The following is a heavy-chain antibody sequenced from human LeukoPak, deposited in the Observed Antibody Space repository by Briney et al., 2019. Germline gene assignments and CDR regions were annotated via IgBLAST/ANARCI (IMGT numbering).Heavy chain of an antibody. J-gene: IGHJ5*02. CDR3: ARLIAWGLENNWFDP. CDR1: GYSFTSYW. D-gene: IGHD3-16*01. V-gene: IGHV5-51*01. CDR2: IYPGDSDT. Sequence: GESLKISCKGSGYSFTSYWIGWVRQMPGKGLEWMGIIYPGDSDTRYSPSFQGQVTISAGKSISTAYLQWSSLKASDTAMYYCARLIAWGLENNWFDPWGQGTLVTVSS.